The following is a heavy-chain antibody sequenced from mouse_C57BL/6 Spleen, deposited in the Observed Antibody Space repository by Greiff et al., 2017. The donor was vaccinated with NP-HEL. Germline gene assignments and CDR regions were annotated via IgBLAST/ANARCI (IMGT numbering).Heavy chain of an antibody. J-gene: IGHJ2*01. Sequence: EVQLQQSGPELVKPGASVKISCKASGYTFTDYYMNWVKQSHGKSLEWIGDINPNNGGTSYNQKFKGKATLTVDKSSSTAYMELRSLTSEDSAVYYCARGGYYFDDWGQGTTLTVSS. V-gene: IGHV1-26*01. CDR3: ARGGYYFDD. CDR1: GYTFTDYY. D-gene: IGHD3-1*01. CDR2: INPNNGGT.